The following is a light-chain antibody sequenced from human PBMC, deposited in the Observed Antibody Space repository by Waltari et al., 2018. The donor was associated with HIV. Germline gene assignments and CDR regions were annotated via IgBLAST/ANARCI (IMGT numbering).Light chain of an antibody. CDR3: ASWDNNLDGRV. V-gene: IGLV1-44*01. CDR1: SSNIGNNP. CDR2: SDH. Sequence: QSVLTQPPSASGSPGQRVTISCSGSSSNIGNNPTNWYQQLPGTAPTLLVYSDHQRPSGVPDRCSGSKAGTSASLAISGLQSEDEGDYYCASWDNNLDGRVFGGRTKLTVL. J-gene: IGLJ2*01.